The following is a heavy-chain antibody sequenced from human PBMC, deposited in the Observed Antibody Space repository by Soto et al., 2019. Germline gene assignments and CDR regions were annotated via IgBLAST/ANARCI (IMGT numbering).Heavy chain of an antibody. Sequence: GGSLRLSCAASGFTFSSYAMSWVRQAPGKGLEWVSAISGSGGSTYYADSVKGRFTISRDNSKNTLYLQMNSLRAEDTAVYYCVKELGPSWPELYYFDYWGQGTLVTVSS. CDR3: VKELGPSWPELYYFDY. V-gene: IGHV3-23*01. CDR2: ISGSGGST. CDR1: GFTFSSYA. J-gene: IGHJ4*02. D-gene: IGHD2-2*01.